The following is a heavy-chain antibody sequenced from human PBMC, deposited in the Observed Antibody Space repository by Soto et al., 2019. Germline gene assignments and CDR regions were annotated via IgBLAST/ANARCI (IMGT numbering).Heavy chain of an antibody. D-gene: IGHD6-13*01. CDR3: ATHHGSPGSYFGLDV. CDR1: GYSFTSYW. Sequence: GESLKISCEGSGYSFTSYWINWVRQMPGKGLEWMGIIYPGDSDTRYSPSFQGQVTISADKSLDTAYLQWRSLKASDTAVYYCATHHGSPGSYFGLDVWGPGTTDTVSS. J-gene: IGHJ6*02. CDR2: IYPGDSDT. V-gene: IGHV5-51*01.